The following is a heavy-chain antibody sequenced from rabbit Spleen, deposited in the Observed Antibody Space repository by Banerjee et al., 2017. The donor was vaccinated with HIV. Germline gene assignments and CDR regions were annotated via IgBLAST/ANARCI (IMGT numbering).Heavy chain of an antibody. Sequence: QEQLEESGGDLVNPEGSLTLTCKASGLDFSSSYWICWVRQAPGKGLEWIGCISTGSSGSTYYASWVNGRFTISKTSSTTVTLQLTSLTVADTATYFCARSASPSSPAYVLPYYFNLWGPGTLVTVS. V-gene: IGHV1S45*01. CDR3: ARSASPSSPAYVLPYYFNL. CDR1: GLDFSSSYW. J-gene: IGHJ4*01. CDR2: ISTGSSGST. D-gene: IGHD1-1*01.